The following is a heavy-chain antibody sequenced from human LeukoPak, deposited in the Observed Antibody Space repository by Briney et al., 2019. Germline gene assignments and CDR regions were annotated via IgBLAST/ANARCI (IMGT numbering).Heavy chain of an antibody. CDR3: ARMIRSPPDSNAYRQPGGDS. D-gene: IGHD3-22*01. Sequence: ASVKVSCKASGYTFTKYAMNWVRQAPGQGLEWMGWINTNSGNPTYAQGFTGRFVFSLDTSVSTAYLHISSLKAEVSAVYFCARMIRSPPDSNAYRQPGGDSWGQGTLVTVSS. V-gene: IGHV7-4-1*02. CDR1: GYTFTKYA. J-gene: IGHJ4*02. CDR2: INTNSGNP.